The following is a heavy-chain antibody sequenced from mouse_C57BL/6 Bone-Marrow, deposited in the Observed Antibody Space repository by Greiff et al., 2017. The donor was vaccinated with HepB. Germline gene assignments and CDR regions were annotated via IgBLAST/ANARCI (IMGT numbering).Heavy chain of an antibody. J-gene: IGHJ4*01. CDR1: GYTFTSYW. CDR2: INPSSGYT. Sequence: QVQLQQSGAELAKPGASVKLSCKASGYTFTSYWMHWVKQRPGQGLEWIGYINPSSGYTKYNQKFKDKATLTADKSSSTAYMLLSSLTYEDSAVYYCASQSVFFHSGYWGQGTSVTSPQ. D-gene: IGHD3-1*01. V-gene: IGHV1-7*01. CDR3: ASQSVFFHSGY.